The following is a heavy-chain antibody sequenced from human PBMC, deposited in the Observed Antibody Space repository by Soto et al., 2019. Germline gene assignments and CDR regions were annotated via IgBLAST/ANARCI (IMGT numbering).Heavy chain of an antibody. CDR1: GFTFSSYW. D-gene: IGHD5-18*01. V-gene: IGHV3-7*01. J-gene: IGHJ6*03. CDR2: IKQDGSEK. Sequence: GGSLRLSCVASGFTFSSYWMSWVRQAPGKGLEWVANIKQDGSEKDYVDSVKGRFTISRDNAKNSLYLQMNSLRAEDTAVFYCARVSEDSAMVYYYYYMEVWGKGTTVTVSS. CDR3: ARVSEDSAMVYYYYYMEV.